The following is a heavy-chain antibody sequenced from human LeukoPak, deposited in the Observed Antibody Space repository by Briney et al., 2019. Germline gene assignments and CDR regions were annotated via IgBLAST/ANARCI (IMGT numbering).Heavy chain of an antibody. J-gene: IGHJ4*02. Sequence: SETLSLTCTVSGGSISSYYWSWIRQPPGKGLEWIGYIYYSGSTNYNPSLKSRVTISVDTSKNQFSLKLSSVTAGDTAVYYCGSESSGYFYLDSWGQGTLLTVSS. D-gene: IGHD3-22*01. CDR1: GGSISSYY. CDR2: IYYSGST. CDR3: GSESSGYFYLDS. V-gene: IGHV4-59*08.